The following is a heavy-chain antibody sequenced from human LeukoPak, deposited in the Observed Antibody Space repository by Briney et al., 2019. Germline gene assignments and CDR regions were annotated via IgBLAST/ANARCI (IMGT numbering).Heavy chain of an antibody. Sequence: SSETLSLTCTVSGYSISSGYYWGWIRQPPGKGLEWIGSIYHSGSTYYNPSLKSRVTISVDTSKNQFSLKLSSVTAADTAEYYCARDGGLAYSGEFDYWGQGTLVTVSS. CDR3: ARDGGLAYSGEFDY. J-gene: IGHJ4*02. V-gene: IGHV4-38-2*02. CDR1: GYSISSGYY. D-gene: IGHD2-15*01. CDR2: IYHSGST.